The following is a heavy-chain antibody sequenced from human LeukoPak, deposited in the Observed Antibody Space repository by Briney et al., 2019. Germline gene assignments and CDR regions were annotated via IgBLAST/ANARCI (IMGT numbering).Heavy chain of an antibody. CDR1: GYTFTSYG. D-gene: IGHD6-13*01. V-gene: IGHV1-18*01. CDR3: ARGLAAASTNWFDP. Sequence: ASVKVSFKASGYTFTSYGISWVRQAPGQGLEWMGWISAYNGNTNYAQKLQGRVTMTTDTSTSTAYMELRSLRSDDTAVYYCARGLAAASTNWFDPWGQGTLVTVSS. CDR2: ISAYNGNT. J-gene: IGHJ5*02.